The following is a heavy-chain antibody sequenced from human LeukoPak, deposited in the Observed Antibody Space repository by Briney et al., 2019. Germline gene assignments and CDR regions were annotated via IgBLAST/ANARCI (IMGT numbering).Heavy chain of an antibody. CDR2: IWYDGSNK. CDR1: GFTFSSYG. V-gene: IGHV3-33*01. CDR3: ARDHPHPPSHCSSTSCYMYYYYGMDV. J-gene: IGHJ6*02. D-gene: IGHD2-2*02. Sequence: PGGSLRLSCAASGFTFSSYGMHWVRQAPGKGLEWVAVIWYDGSNKYYADSVKGRFTISRDNSKNTLYLQMNSLRAEDTAVYYCARDHPHPPSHCSSTSCYMYYYYGMDVWGQGTTVTVSS.